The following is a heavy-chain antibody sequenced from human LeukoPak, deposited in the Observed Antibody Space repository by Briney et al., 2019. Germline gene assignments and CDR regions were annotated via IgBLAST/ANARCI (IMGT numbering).Heavy chain of an antibody. D-gene: IGHD3-22*01. Sequence: SETLSLTCAVYGGSFSGYYWSWIRQPPGKGLEWIGEINHSGSTNYNPSLKSRVTISVDTPKNQFSLKLSSVTAADTAVYYCASLYYDSSGYQVDYWGQGTLVTVSS. J-gene: IGHJ4*02. CDR1: GGSFSGYY. V-gene: IGHV4-34*01. CDR2: INHSGST. CDR3: ASLYYDSSGYQVDY.